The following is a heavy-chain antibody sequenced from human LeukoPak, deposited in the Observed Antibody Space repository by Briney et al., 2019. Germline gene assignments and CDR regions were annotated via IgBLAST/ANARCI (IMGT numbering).Heavy chain of an antibody. CDR1: GYSISTGRY. CDR2: IYQSGST. V-gene: IGHV4-38-2*01. Sequence: SETPSLICAVSGYSISTGRYWGWIRQPPGKGLDWIGSIYQSGSTDYNPSLKGRVTISVDTSKNQFSLNLGSVTAADTAVYYCARSLSTAGIDYWGQGTLVTVSS. J-gene: IGHJ4*02. D-gene: IGHD2-2*01. CDR3: ARSLSTAGIDY.